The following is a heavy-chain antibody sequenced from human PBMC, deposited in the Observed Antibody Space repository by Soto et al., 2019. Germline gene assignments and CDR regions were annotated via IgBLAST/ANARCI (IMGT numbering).Heavy chain of an antibody. CDR2: FDPEDGET. J-gene: IGHJ5*02. V-gene: IGHV1-24*01. D-gene: IGHD2-2*01. CDR3: ATDITTCSTSWNWGWFDP. CDR1: GYTLTELS. Sequence: QVQLVQSGAEVKKPGASVKVSCKVSGYTLTELSMHWVRQAPGKGLEWMGGFDPEDGETIYAQKFQGRVTMTEDTSTDTAYMELSSLRSEDTAVYYCATDITTCSTSWNWGWFDPWGQGTLVTVSS.